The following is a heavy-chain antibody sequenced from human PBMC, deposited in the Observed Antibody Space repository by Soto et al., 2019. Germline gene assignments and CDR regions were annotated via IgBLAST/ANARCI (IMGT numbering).Heavy chain of an antibody. CDR3: ARETLARGYYYYYGMDV. V-gene: IGHV4-61*01. D-gene: IGHD3-10*01. CDR1: GGSVSSGSYY. Sequence: SETLSLTCTVSGGSVSSGSYYWSWIRQPPGKGLEWIGYIYYSGGTNYNPSLKSRVTISVDTSKNQFSLKLSSVTAADTAVYYCARETLARGYYYYYGMDVWGQGTTVTVSS. CDR2: IYYSGGT. J-gene: IGHJ6*02.